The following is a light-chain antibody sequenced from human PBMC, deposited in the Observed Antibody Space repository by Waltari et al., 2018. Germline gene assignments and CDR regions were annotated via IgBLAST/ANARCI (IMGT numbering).Light chain of an antibody. CDR3: QQYYSTPRT. CDR1: QSVLYSSNNKNY. CDR2: WAS. Sequence: DIVMTQSPDSLAVSLGERATINCKSSQSVLYSSNNKNYLAWYQQKPGQPPKPLIYWASTRESGVPDRFSGSGSGTDFTLTISSLQAEDVAVYYCQQYYSTPRTFCQGTKVEIK. J-gene: IGKJ1*01. V-gene: IGKV4-1*01.